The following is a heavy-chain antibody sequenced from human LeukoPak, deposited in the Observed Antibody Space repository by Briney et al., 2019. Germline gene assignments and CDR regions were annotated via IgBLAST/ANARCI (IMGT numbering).Heavy chain of an antibody. D-gene: IGHD2-2*02. CDR3: VRGPSSAIRPEYFDY. CDR1: GFMFNFYM. Sequence: GGSLRLSCAASGFMFNFYMMNWVRQAPGKGLEWVSSISSSSSYIYYADSVKGRFTISRDNAKNSLYLQMYSLRVEDTAVYYCVRGPSSAIRPEYFDYWGQGTLVTVSS. V-gene: IGHV3-21*01. CDR2: ISSSSSYI. J-gene: IGHJ4*02.